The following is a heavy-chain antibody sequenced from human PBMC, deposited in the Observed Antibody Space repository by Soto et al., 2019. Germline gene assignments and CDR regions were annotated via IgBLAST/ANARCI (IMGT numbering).Heavy chain of an antibody. Sequence: SETLSLTCTVSGGSISSYYWSWIRQPPGKGLEWIGYIYYSGSTNYNPSLKSRVTISVDTSKNQFSLKLSSVTAADTAVYYCARQTVDYGDFDYWGQGTLVTVS. CDR2: IYYSGST. V-gene: IGHV4-59*08. J-gene: IGHJ4*02. D-gene: IGHD4-17*01. CDR1: GGSISSYY. CDR3: ARQTVDYGDFDY.